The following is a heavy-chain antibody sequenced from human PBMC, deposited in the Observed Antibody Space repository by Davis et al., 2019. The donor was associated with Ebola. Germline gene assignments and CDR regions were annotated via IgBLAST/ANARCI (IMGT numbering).Heavy chain of an antibody. J-gene: IGHJ4*02. CDR1: GASVSSGAFY. CDR2: LYYSGFT. Sequence: MPSETLSLTCTVSGASVSSGAFYWSWIRQPPGRGLEWIGSLYYSGFTNYNPSLKSRVTTSIDTSKNEFSLKLTSVTAADTAVYFCARGQFPTTSDHWGQGTLVTVSS. V-gene: IGHV4-61*08. CDR3: ARGQFPTTSDH. D-gene: IGHD1-1*01.